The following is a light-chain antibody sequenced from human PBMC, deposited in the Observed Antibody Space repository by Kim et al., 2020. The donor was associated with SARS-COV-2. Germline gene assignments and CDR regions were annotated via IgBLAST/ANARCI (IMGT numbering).Light chain of an antibody. CDR1: SLRSYY. Sequence: VALGQTVRITCQGDSLRSYYATWYQQKPGQDPILAIYGKTNRPSGIPDRFSGSSSGNTASLTITGTQAGDEADYYCNSRDSNDNVVFGGGTQLTVL. CDR3: NSRDSNDNVV. CDR2: GKT. J-gene: IGLJ2*01. V-gene: IGLV3-19*01.